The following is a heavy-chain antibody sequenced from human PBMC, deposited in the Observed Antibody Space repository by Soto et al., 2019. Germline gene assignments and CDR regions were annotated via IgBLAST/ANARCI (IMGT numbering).Heavy chain of an antibody. CDR3: ARELYDSSVYPVGYFDY. D-gene: IGHD3-22*01. Sequence: LRLSCVVSAFTVSSNYMSWVRQAPGQGLEWVSVIYSGGSTYYADSVKGRFTISRDHSKNTLFLQMNSLRADHTAVYYCARELYDSSVYPVGYFDYWGQGTLVTVSS. J-gene: IGHJ4*02. V-gene: IGHV3-53*01. CDR2: IYSGGST. CDR1: AFTVSSNY.